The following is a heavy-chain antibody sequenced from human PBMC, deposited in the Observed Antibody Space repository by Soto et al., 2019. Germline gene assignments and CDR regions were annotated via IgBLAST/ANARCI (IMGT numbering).Heavy chain of an antibody. V-gene: IGHV1-46*01. J-gene: IGHJ4*02. CDR3: ARTVPTMIVVVITKELGSFDY. D-gene: IGHD3-22*01. Sequence: ASVKVSCKASGYTFTSYYMHWVRQAPGQGLEWMGIINPSGGSTSYAQKFQGRVTMTRDTSTSTVYMELSSLRSEDTAVYYCARTVPTMIVVVITKELGSFDYWGQGTLVTVSS. CDR1: GYTFTSYY. CDR2: INPSGGST.